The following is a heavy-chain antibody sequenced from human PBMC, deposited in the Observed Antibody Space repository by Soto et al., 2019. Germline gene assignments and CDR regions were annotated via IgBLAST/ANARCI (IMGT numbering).Heavy chain of an antibody. Sequence: SQTLSLTCAISGDSVSSNSPAWNWIRQSLSRGLEWLGRTYYRSKWYNVYAVVVKSRLTITPDTSKNQFSLQLNSVTPEDTAVYYCARAIGPMLFDVWGQGTMVTVS. CDR3: ARAIGPMLFDV. CDR1: GDSVSSNSPA. J-gene: IGHJ3*01. D-gene: IGHD2-8*01. CDR2: TYYRSKWYN. V-gene: IGHV6-1*01.